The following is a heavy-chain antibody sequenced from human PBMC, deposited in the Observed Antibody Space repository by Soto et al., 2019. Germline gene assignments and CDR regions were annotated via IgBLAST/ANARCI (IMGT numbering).Heavy chain of an antibody. V-gene: IGHV3-23*01. CDR3: APHVSCSGGSCQYDAFAI. D-gene: IGHD2-15*01. CDR1: GFTVSSHA. Sequence: EVQVLESGGGLVQPGGSLRLSCEGSGFTVSSHAMTWIRQAPGKGPEWVSTITAGGGTYYADSVKGRFAMSRDTSESALYLPMNSLGAEDTASYYCAPHVSCSGGSCQYDAFAIRGQGTMVTVSS. J-gene: IGHJ3*02. CDR2: ITAGGGT.